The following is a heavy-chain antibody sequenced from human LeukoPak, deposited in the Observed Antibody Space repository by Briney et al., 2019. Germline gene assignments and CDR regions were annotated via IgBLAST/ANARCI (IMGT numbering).Heavy chain of an antibody. J-gene: IGHJ4*02. CDR2: ISSSGSHI. V-gene: IGHV3-21*01. D-gene: IGHD6-19*01. Sequence: GGSLRLSCAASGFTFSSYAMSWVRQAPGKGLEWVSSISSSGSHIYYTDSVKGRFTISRDNARTSLNLQVNSLRAEDTAVYYCARGDKSSGWYFLDYWGRGTLVTVSS. CDR1: GFTFSSYA. CDR3: ARGDKSSGWYFLDY.